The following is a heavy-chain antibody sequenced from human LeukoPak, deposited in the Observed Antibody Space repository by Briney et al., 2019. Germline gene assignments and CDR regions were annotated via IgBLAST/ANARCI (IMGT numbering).Heavy chain of an antibody. CDR3: ARDLFGQGAFDF. Sequence: SETLSLTCTVSGGSISSSSYYWGWIRQPPGKGLEWIGSIYYSGSTYYNPSLKSRVTISVDTSKNQFSLKLSSVTAADTAVYYCARDLFGQGAFDFWGQGTMVTVSS. D-gene: IGHD3-10*01. V-gene: IGHV4-39*07. J-gene: IGHJ3*01. CDR2: IYYSGST. CDR1: GGSISSSSYY.